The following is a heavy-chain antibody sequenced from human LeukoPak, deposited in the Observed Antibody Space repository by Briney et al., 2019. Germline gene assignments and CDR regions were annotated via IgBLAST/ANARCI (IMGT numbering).Heavy chain of an antibody. CDR2: ISYDGSNK. Sequence: GGSLRLSCAASGFTFSSYALHWVRQAPGKGLEWVALISYDGSNKYYTDPVKGRFTISRDNSKNTLYLQMNTLRAEDTAVYYCARDSGQQWLVDYFDYWGQGTLVTVSS. J-gene: IGHJ4*02. CDR1: GFTFSSYA. V-gene: IGHV3-30*04. CDR3: ARDSGQQWLVDYFDY. D-gene: IGHD6-19*01.